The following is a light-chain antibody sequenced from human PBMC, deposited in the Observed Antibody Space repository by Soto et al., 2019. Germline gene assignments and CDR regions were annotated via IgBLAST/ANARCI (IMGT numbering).Light chain of an antibody. CDR3: SSYTSSSTRV. CDR1: SSDVGGYNY. CDR2: DVS. Sequence: ALTQPASVSGSPGQSITISCTGTSSDVGGYNYVSWYQQHPGKAPKLMIYDVSNRPSGVSNRFSGSKSANTASLTISGLQAEDEADYYCSSYTSSSTRVFGTGTKLTVL. V-gene: IGLV2-14*01. J-gene: IGLJ1*01.